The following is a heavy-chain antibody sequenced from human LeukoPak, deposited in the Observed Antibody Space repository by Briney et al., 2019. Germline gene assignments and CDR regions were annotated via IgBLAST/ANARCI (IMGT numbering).Heavy chain of an antibody. CDR2: ISYDGSNK. Sequence: PGRSLRLSCAASGFTFSSYGMYWVRQAPGKGLEWVAVISYDGSNKYYADSVKGRFTISRDNSKNTLYLQMNSLRAEDTAVYYCAKDPGSQGDYWGQGTLVTVSS. CDR3: AKDPGSQGDY. CDR1: GFTFSSYG. V-gene: IGHV3-30*18. J-gene: IGHJ4*02.